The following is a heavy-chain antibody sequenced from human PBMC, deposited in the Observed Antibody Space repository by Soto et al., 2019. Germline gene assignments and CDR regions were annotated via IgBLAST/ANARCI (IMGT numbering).Heavy chain of an antibody. V-gene: IGHV4-31*03. Sequence: SETLSLTCTVSGGSISSVGYYWSWIRQHPGKGLEWIGYIYYSGSTYYNPSLKSRVTISVDTSKNQFSLKLSSVTAADTAVYYCARDRVHLDYDYVWGSYRWAVFDYWGQGTLVTVSS. CDR1: GGSISSVGYY. J-gene: IGHJ4*02. CDR3: ARDRVHLDYDYVWGSYRWAVFDY. CDR2: IYYSGST. D-gene: IGHD3-16*02.